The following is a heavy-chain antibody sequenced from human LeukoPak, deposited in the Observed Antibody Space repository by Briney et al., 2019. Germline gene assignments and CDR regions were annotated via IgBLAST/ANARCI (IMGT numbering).Heavy chain of an antibody. V-gene: IGHV3-30*03. CDR3: ARDWGSTVYWYFAL. J-gene: IGHJ2*01. Sequence: GGSLRLSCAASGFTFSSHWMHWVRQAPGKGLEWVAVMSYDGSNKYYADSVKGRFTISRDNSENTLSLQMNSLRAEDTAVYYCARDWGSTVYWYFALWGRGTLVTVSS. CDR1: GFTFSSHW. D-gene: IGHD7-27*01. CDR2: MSYDGSNK.